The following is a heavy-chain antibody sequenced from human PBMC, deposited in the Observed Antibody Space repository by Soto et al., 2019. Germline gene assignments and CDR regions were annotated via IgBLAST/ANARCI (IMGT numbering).Heavy chain of an antibody. CDR1: GFTVSSNY. V-gene: IGHV3-66*01. Sequence: PGGSLRLSCAASGFTVSSNYMSWVRQAPGKGLEWVSVIYSGGSTYYADSVKGRFTISRDNSKNTLYLQMNSLRAEDTAVYYCARTAGKYYDSSGYYGCVDYWGQGALVTVSS. CDR3: ARTAGKYYDSSGYYGCVDY. J-gene: IGHJ4*02. CDR2: IYSGGST. D-gene: IGHD3-22*01.